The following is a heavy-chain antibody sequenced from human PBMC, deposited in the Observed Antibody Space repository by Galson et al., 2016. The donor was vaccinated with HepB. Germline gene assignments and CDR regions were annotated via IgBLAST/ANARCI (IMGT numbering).Heavy chain of an antibody. CDR3: ARGASGERGFDY. CDR2: MYHSGTT. D-gene: IGHD1-26*01. CDR1: GGSISTNYW. Sequence: TLSLTCAVSGGSISTNYWWSWVRQPPGKGLEWIGEMYHSGTTNYNPSLKSRLTISLDKSKNSFSLKLTSVTAADTAVYYCARGASGERGFDYWGPGTLVTVSS. J-gene: IGHJ4*02. V-gene: IGHV4-4*02.